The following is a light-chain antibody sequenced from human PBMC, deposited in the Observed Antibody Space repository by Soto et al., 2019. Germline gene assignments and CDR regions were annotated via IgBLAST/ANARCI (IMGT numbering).Light chain of an antibody. CDR3: QQYGSSPRT. J-gene: IGKJ1*01. CDR2: DAS. V-gene: IGKV3-20*01. CDR1: QSVSSSY. Sequence: EIVLTQSPGTLSLSPGERATLSCRASQSVSSSYLAWYQQKPGQAPRLLIFDASSMATGIPDRFSRSGSGTDFTLTISRLEPEDLAVYYWQQYGSSPRTFGQGTKVEIK.